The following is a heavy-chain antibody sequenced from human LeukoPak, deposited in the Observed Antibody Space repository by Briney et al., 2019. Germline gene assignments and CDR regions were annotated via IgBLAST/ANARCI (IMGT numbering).Heavy chain of an antibody. J-gene: IGHJ4*02. CDR2: ISGSGGST. V-gene: IGHV3-23*01. D-gene: IGHD5-18*01. CDR3: AKAWRYGYGPRNYFDY. Sequence: PGGSLRLSCAASGFTFSSYAMSWVRQAPGKGLEWVSAISGSGGSTYYADSVKGRFTISRDNSKNTLYLQMNSLRAEDTAVYYCAKAWRYGYGPRNYFDYWGQGTLVTVSS. CDR1: GFTFSSYA.